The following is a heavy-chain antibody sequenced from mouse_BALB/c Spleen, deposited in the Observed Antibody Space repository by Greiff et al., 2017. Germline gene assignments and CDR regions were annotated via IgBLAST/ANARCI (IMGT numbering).Heavy chain of an antibody. V-gene: IGHV1-12*01. Sequence: QVQLKQPGAELVKPGASVKMSCKASGYTFTSYNMHWVKQTPGQGLEWIGAIYPGNGDTSYNQKFKGKATLTADKSSSTAYMQLSSLTSEDSAVYYCARPTMIHYFDYWGQGTTLTVSS. CDR2: IYPGNGDT. CDR3: ARPTMIHYFDY. D-gene: IGHD2-4*01. J-gene: IGHJ2*01. CDR1: GYTFTSYN.